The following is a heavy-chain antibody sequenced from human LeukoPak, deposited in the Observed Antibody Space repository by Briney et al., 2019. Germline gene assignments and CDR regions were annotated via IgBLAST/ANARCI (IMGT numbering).Heavy chain of an antibody. D-gene: IGHD3-3*01. CDR3: AGVVKGPEPTALGF. V-gene: IGHV4-30-2*02. CDR2: IYHSGST. CDR1: GGSISSGGYY. Sequence: SETLSLTCTVSGGSISSGGYYWSWIRQPPGKGLEWIGYIYHSGSTYYNPSLKSRVTISVDTSKNQFSLKLSSVTAADTAVYYCAGVVKGPEPTALGFWGQGTLVTVSS. J-gene: IGHJ4*02.